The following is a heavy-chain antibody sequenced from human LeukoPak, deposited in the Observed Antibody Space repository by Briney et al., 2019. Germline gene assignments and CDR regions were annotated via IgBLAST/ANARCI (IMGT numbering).Heavy chain of an antibody. CDR2: INPNSGGT. V-gene: IGHV1-2*06. J-gene: IGHJ4*02. CDR1: GYSFTVYY. CDR3: ARRDVQRPNDDF. D-gene: IGHD5-24*01. Sequence: ASVKVSCKASGYSFTVYYMHWVRQAPGQGLEWMGRINPNSGGTNYAQKFQGRVTMTRDTSINTAYTELSRLTSDDTAVYYFARRDVQRPNDDFWGQGTLVTVS.